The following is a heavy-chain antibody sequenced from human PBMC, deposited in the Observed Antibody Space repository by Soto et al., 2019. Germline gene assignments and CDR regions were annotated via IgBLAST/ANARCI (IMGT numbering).Heavy chain of an antibody. CDR1: GYTFTGYY. J-gene: IGHJ6*02. D-gene: IGHD3-3*01. CDR3: ARDIDDRGHYDFWSGSPPGMDV. CDR2: INPNSGGT. V-gene: IGHV1-2*02. Sequence: VASVKVSCKASGYTFTGYYMHWVRQAPGQGLEWMGWINPNSGGTNYAQKFQGRVTMTRDTSISTAYMELSRLRFDDTAVYYCARDIDDRGHYDFWSGSPPGMDVWGQGTTVTVSS.